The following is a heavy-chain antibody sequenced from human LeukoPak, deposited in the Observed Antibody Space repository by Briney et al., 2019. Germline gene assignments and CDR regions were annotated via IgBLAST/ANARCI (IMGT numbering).Heavy chain of an antibody. Sequence: GGSLRLSCAASGFTFSSYSMNWVRQAPGKGLEWVAVISYDGSNKYYADSVKGRFTISRDNSKNTLYLQMNSLRAEDTAVYYCTFSDIAAAGHRYNYAEGIDVWGQGTMVTVSS. CDR3: TFSDIAAAGHRYNYAEGIDV. CDR2: ISYDGSNK. V-gene: IGHV3-30*03. CDR1: GFTFSSYS. J-gene: IGHJ6*02. D-gene: IGHD6-13*01.